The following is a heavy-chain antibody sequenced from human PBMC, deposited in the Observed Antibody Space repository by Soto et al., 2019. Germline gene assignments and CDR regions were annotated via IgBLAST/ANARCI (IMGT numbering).Heavy chain of an antibody. Sequence: QLQLQESGPGLVKPSETLSLTCTVSGGSITSNAYYWGWIRQPPGKGLEGLGYIYYSGSASYNPSLKSRVTMSADTSKNQFSLKLSSVTAADAAVYYCARRPKRGSYSWCFDYWGQGTLVTVSS. CDR1: GGSITSNAYY. D-gene: IGHD1-26*01. CDR2: IYYSGSA. CDR3: ARRPKRGSYSWCFDY. V-gene: IGHV4-39*01. J-gene: IGHJ4*02.